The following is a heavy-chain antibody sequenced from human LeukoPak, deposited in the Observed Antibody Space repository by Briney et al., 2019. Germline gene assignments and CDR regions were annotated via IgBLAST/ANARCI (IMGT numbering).Heavy chain of an antibody. J-gene: IGHJ6*02. Sequence: PSETLSLTCAVYGGSFSGYYWSWIRQPPGKGLEWIGEINHSGSTNYNPSLKSRVTISVDTSKNQFSLKLSSVTAADTAVYYCARDSPPYYYGSGRATRHGMDVWGQGTTVTVSS. V-gene: IGHV4-34*01. CDR2: INHSGST. CDR3: ARDSPPYYYGSGRATRHGMDV. CDR1: GGSFSGYY. D-gene: IGHD3-10*01.